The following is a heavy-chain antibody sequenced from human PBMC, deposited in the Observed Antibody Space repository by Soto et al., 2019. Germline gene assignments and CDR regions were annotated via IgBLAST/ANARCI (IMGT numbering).Heavy chain of an antibody. CDR3: ARGLRWTRTFDF. J-gene: IGHJ4*02. Sequence: QRQLRESGPGLAKPSETLSLTCSVSGGYITGSSFSWGWIRQSPGTGLQWIGSLSYSGSTYSNPSLKGRVAISADTSKNAFSLELKLMTAADTATYFCARGLRWTRTFDFWGRGTLVTVSS. D-gene: IGHD3-16*01. CDR1: GGYITGSSFS. CDR2: LSYSGST. V-gene: IGHV4-39*01.